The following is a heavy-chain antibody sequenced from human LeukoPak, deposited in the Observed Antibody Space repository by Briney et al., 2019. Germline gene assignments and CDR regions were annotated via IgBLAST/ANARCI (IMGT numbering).Heavy chain of an antibody. V-gene: IGHV4-4*07. J-gene: IGHJ4*02. CDR1: GGSISSYY. Sequence: PSETLSLTCTVSGGSISSYYWSWIRQPAGKGLEWIGRIYTSGSTNYNPSLKSRVTMSVDTSKIQFSLKLSSVTAADTAVYYCARVALCGSSTSCYDYWGQGTLVTVSS. CDR3: ARVALCGSSTSCYDY. CDR2: IYTSGST. D-gene: IGHD2-2*01.